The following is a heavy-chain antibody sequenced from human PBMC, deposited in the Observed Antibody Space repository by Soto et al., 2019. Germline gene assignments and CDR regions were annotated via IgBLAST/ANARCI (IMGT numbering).Heavy chain of an antibody. J-gene: IGHJ3*02. D-gene: IGHD2-21*02. CDR2: IYYSGST. CDR3: ARRRGGGDYDAFDI. V-gene: IGHV4-59*01. CDR1: GGSISSYS. Sequence: SETLSITCTVSGGSISSYSWSWIRQPPGKGLEWIGYIYYSGSTNYNPSLKSRVTISVDTSKNQFYLKLSSVTAADTAVYYCARRRGGGDYDAFDIWGQGTMVT.